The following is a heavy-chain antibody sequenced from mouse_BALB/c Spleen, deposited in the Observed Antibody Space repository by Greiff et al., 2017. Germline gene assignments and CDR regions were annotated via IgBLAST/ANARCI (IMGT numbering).Heavy chain of an antibody. CDR2: IDPENGDT. CDR1: GFNIKDYY. J-gene: IGHJ4*01. CDR3: ARGYDGLDGYYYAMDY. D-gene: IGHD2-14*01. V-gene: IGHV14-4*02. Sequence: VQLKQSGAELVRSGASVKLSCTASGFNIKDYYMHWVKQRPEQGLEWIGWIDPENGDTEYAPKFQGKATMTADTSSNTAYLQLSSLTSEDTAVYYCARGYDGLDGYYYAMDYWGQGTSVTVSS.